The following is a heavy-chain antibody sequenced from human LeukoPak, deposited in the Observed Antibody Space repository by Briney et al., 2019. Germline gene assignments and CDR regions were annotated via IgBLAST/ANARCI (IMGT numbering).Heavy chain of an antibody. CDR2: ISGSGGST. J-gene: IGHJ4*02. Sequence: GGSLRLSCAVSGFTFSSYAMSWVRQAPGKGLEWVSAISGSGGSTYYADSVKGRFTISRDNSKNTLYLQMNSLRAEDTAVYYCAKAQTVEYSSSFDYWGQGTLVTVSS. V-gene: IGHV3-23*01. CDR3: AKAQTVEYSSSFDY. CDR1: GFTFSSYA. D-gene: IGHD6-6*01.